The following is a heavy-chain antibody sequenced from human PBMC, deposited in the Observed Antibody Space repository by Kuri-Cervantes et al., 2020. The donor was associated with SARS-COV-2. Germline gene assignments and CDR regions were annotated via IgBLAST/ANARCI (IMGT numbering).Heavy chain of an antibody. V-gene: IGHV4-39*07. J-gene: IGHJ4*02. CDR3: ARGGVVPVSFDY. CDR1: GGSISSGSYY. CDR2: IYYSGST. D-gene: IGHD2-21*01. Sequence: SETLSLTCTVSGGSISSGSYYWGWIRQPPGKGLEWIGSIYYSGSTYYNPSLKSRVTISVDTSKNQFSLKLSSVTAADTAVYYCARGGVVPVSFDYWGQGTLVTVSS.